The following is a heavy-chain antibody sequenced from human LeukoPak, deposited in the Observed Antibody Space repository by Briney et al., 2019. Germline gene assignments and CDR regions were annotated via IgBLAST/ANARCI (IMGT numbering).Heavy chain of an antibody. CDR3: ARDRRGSSWDWFDP. D-gene: IGHD6-13*01. CDR1: GYTFTSYG. CDR2: ISAYNGNT. V-gene: IGHV1-18*01. Sequence: GASVKVSCKASGYTFTSYGISWVRQAPGQGLEWMGWISAYNGNTNYAQKLQGRVTMTRDTSTSTVYMELSSLRSEDTAVYYCARDRRGSSWDWFDPWGQGTLVTVSS. J-gene: IGHJ5*02.